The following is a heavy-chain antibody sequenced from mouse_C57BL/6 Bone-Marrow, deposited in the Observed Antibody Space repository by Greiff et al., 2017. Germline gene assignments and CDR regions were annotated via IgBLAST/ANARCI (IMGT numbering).Heavy chain of an antibody. CDR3: ARHLSGY. CDR2: ISSGGSYT. CDR1: GFTFSSYG. Sequence: EVQLQESGGDLVKPGGSLKLSCAASGFTFSSYGMSWVRQTPDKRLEWVATISSGGSYTYYPDSVKGRFTISRDNAKNTLYLQMSSLKSEDTAMYYCARHLSGYWGQGTTLTVSS. V-gene: IGHV5-6*01. J-gene: IGHJ2*01. D-gene: IGHD6-2*01.